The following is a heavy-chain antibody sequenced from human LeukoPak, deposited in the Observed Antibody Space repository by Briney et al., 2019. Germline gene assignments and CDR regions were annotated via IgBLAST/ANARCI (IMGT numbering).Heavy chain of an antibody. CDR3: AREGSSGWSEYYYYYMDV. CDR2: ISGSGGST. CDR1: GFTFSSYA. D-gene: IGHD6-19*01. V-gene: IGHV3-23*01. J-gene: IGHJ6*03. Sequence: GGSLRLSCAGSGFTFSSYAMSWVRQAPGKGLEWVSAISGSGGSTYYADSVKGRFTISRDNAKNSLYLQMNSLRAEDTAVYYCAREGSSGWSEYYYYYMDVWGKGTTVTISS.